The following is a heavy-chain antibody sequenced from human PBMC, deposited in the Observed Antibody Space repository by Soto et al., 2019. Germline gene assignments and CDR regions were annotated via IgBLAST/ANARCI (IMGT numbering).Heavy chain of an antibody. J-gene: IGHJ4*02. D-gene: IGHD1-7*01. Sequence: SVKVSCKTSGGTFSSYAISWVRQAPGQGLEWMGGIVPIVDTSTYSQKFQGRVTITSDTSANTAYMELSSLRSEDTAMYYCARGGWNYYFDYWGQGALVTVSS. V-gene: IGHV1-69*05. CDR1: GGTFSSYA. CDR2: IVPIVDTS. CDR3: ARGGWNYYFDY.